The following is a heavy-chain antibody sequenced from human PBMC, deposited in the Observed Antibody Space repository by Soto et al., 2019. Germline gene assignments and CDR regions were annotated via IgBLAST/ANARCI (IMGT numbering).Heavy chain of an antibody. CDR2: ISWNSGKI. V-gene: IGHV3-9*01. J-gene: IGHJ4*02. CDR3: AKPIVGATPVQSLFDY. CDR1: GFTFDDYA. Sequence: PGGSLRLSCAASGFTFDDYAMHWVRQAPGKGLEWVSGISWNSGKIAYADSVKGRFTISRDNAKNSLYLQMNSLRADDTAVYYCAKPIVGATPVQSLFDYWGQGTLVTVSS. D-gene: IGHD1-26*01.